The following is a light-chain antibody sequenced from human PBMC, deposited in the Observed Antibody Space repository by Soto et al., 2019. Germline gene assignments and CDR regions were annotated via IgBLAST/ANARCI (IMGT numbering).Light chain of an antibody. CDR3: QQYGSSPWT. Sequence: IVLTQSPDTLSLSPGDRATLSCRPTQSVSSNSLAWYQQKPGQAPRLLIYAAATRATGIPDRFSGSGSGTDFPLTISRLEPEDFAVYCCQQYGSSPWTVGQGTKV. CDR1: QSVSSNS. J-gene: IGKJ1*01. V-gene: IGKV3-20*01. CDR2: AAA.